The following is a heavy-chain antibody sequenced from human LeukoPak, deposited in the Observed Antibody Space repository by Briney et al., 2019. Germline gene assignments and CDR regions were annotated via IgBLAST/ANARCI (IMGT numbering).Heavy chain of an antibody. V-gene: IGHV3-33*01. CDR2: IWYDGSNK. CDR1: GFTFSSYG. D-gene: IGHD5-24*01. J-gene: IGHJ4*02. CDR3: ARGEDGYNFDY. Sequence: AGGSLRLSCAASGFTFSSYGMHWVRQAPGKGLEWVAVIWYDGSNKYYADSVKGRFTISRDNSKNTLYLQMNSLRAEGTAVYYCARGEDGYNFDYWGQGTLVTVSS.